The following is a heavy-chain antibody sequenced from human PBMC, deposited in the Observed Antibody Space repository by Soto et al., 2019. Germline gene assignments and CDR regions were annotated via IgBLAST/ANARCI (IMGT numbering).Heavy chain of an antibody. V-gene: IGHV4-59*08. Sequence: PSETLSLTCTVAGGSINSYYWRWIRQPPGKGLEWIGYFYYSGSTNNNPSLKSRVTISVDTSKNQFFLKLTSVIAADTAMYYCARHVHSSSWGMDVWGQGTTVTVSS. CDR1: GGSINSYY. J-gene: IGHJ6*02. D-gene: IGHD6-13*01. CDR2: FYYSGST. CDR3: ARHVHSSSWGMDV.